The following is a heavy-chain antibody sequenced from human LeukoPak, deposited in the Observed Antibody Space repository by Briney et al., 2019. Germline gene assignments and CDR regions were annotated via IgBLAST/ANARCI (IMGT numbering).Heavy chain of an antibody. V-gene: IGHV3-74*01. CDR3: TRRAAALDAFDI. D-gene: IGHD6-13*01. CDR1: GFTFSSYW. Sequence: GGSLRLSCAASGFTFSSYWMHWVRQAPGKGLVWVSRIKSDGSSTTYADSVKGRFTISRDNAKNALYLQMNSLRAEDTAVYYCTRRAAALDAFDIWGQGTMVTVSS. J-gene: IGHJ3*02. CDR2: IKSDGSST.